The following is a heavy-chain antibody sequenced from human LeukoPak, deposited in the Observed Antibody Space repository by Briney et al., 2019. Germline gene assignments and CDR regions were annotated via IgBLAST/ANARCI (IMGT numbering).Heavy chain of an antibody. CDR3: AKDLSAGRFGELALSFGMDV. J-gene: IGHJ6*04. V-gene: IGHV3-30*18. CDR2: ISYDGSNK. D-gene: IGHD3-10*01. CDR1: GFTFSSYG. Sequence: GRSLRLSCAASGFTFSSYGMHWVRKAPGKGLEWVAVISYDGSNKYYADSVKGRFTISRDNSKNTLYLQMNSLRAEDTAVYYCAKDLSAGRFGELALSFGMDVWGKGTTVTVSS.